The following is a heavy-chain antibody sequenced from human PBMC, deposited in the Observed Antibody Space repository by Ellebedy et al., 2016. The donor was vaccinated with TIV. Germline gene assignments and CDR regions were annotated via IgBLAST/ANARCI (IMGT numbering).Heavy chain of an antibody. V-gene: IGHV3-30*18. CDR2: ISNDGSNK. J-gene: IGHJ4*02. CDR3: AKGTENHYFDY. Sequence: GESLKISCAASGFTFSRFAMHWVRQAPGKGLEWVAIISNDGSNKFYGYSVKGRFTISRDNSKNTLYLQMNSLRAEDTAVYYCAKGTENHYFDYWGQGTLVAVSS. CDR1: GFTFSRFA. D-gene: IGHD1-1*01.